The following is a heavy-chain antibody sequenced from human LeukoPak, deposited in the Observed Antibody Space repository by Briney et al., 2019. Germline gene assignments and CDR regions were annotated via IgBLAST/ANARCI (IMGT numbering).Heavy chain of an antibody. CDR3: ARGPLGAVAVDY. Sequence: PSETLSLTCAVYGGSFSGYYWSWIRQPPGKGLEWIGEINHSGSTNYNPSLKSRVTISVDTSKNQFSLKLSSVTAADTAVYYCARGPLGAVAVDYWGQGTLVTVSS. V-gene: IGHV4-34*01. CDR1: GGSFSGYY. CDR2: INHSGST. J-gene: IGHJ4*02. D-gene: IGHD6-19*01.